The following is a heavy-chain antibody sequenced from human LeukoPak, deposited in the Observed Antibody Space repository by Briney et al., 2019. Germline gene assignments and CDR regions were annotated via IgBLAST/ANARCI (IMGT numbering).Heavy chain of an antibody. CDR3: ARGNSGGWFDP. J-gene: IGHJ5*02. V-gene: IGHV1-69*04. CDR1: GGTFSSYA. D-gene: IGHD3-16*01. Sequence: ASVKVSCKASGGTFSSYAISWVRQAPGQGLEWMGRIIPILGIANYAQKFQGRVTMTRNTSISTAYMELSSLRSEDTAVYYCARGNSGGWFDPWGQGTLVTVSS. CDR2: IIPILGIA.